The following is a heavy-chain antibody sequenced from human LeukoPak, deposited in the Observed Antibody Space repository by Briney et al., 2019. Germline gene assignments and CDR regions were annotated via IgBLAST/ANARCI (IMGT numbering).Heavy chain of an antibody. CDR2: MNPNSGNT. CDR1: GYTFTSYD. CDR3: ARGQYSSGWDDNAFDI. D-gene: IGHD6-19*01. V-gene: IGHV1-8*01. Sequence: ASVKVSCKASGYTFTSYDINWVRQATGQGLEWMGWMNPNSGNTGYAQKFQDRVTMTRNTSISTAYMELSSLRSEDTAVYYCARGQYSSGWDDNAFDIWGQGTMVTVSS. J-gene: IGHJ3*02.